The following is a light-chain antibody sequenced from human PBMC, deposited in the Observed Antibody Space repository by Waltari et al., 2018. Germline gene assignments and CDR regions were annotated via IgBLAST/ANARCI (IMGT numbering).Light chain of an antibody. CDR2: DAS. CDR3: QQRSNWPPIFT. CDR1: QSVSSY. J-gene: IGKJ3*01. Sequence: EIVLTQSPATLSLSPGYRATLPCRASQSVSSYLAWYQQKPGQAPRLLIYDASNRATGIPARFSGSGSGTDFTLTISSLEPEDFAVYYCQQRSNWPPIFTFGPGTKVDIK. V-gene: IGKV3-11*01.